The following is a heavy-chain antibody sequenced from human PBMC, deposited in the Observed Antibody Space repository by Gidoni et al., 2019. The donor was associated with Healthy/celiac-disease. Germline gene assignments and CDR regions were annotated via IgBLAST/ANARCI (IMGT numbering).Heavy chain of an antibody. CDR1: GGSISRGGYY. CDR2: IYYSGST. J-gene: IGHJ4*02. V-gene: IGHV4-31*03. CDR3: ATDCSGGSCYFGGGFGVLN. D-gene: IGHD2-15*01. Sequence: QVQLQESGPGLVKPSQTLSLTCTVSGGSISRGGYYWSWIRQHPGKGLEWIGYIYYSGSTYYNPSLKSRVTISVDTSKNQFSLKLSAVTAADTAVYYCATDCSGGSCYFGGGFGVLNWGQGTLVTVSS.